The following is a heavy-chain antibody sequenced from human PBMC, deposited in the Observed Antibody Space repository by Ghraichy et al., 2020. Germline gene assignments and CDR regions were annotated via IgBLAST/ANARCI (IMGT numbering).Heavy chain of an antibody. D-gene: IGHD3-16*01. CDR2: ISSSSSYI. J-gene: IGHJ4*02. CDR3: ARRLITFGGGDRFDY. V-gene: IGHV3-21*01. Sequence: GGSLRLSCAASGFTFSSYSMNWVRQAPGKGLEWVSSISSSSSYIYYADSVKGRFTISRDNAKNSLYLQMNSLRAEDTAVYYCARRLITFGGGDRFDYWGQGTLVTVSS. CDR1: GFTFSSYS.